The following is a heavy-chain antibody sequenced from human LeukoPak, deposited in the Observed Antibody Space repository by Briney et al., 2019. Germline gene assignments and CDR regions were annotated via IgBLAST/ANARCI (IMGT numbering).Heavy chain of an antibody. CDR1: GFTLSSYA. CDR3: AKDTVEFDP. Sequence: GGSLRLSCVASGFTLSSYAMSWVRQAPGKGLEWVAFIRYDGSNKYYADSVKGRFTISRDNSKNTLYLQMNSLRAEDTAVYYCAKDTVEFDPWGQGTLVTVSS. J-gene: IGHJ5*02. CDR2: IRYDGSNK. V-gene: IGHV3-30*02. D-gene: IGHD4-17*01.